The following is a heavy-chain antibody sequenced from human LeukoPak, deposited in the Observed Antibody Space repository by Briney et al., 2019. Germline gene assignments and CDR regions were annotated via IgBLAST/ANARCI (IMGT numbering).Heavy chain of an antibody. CDR2: INPDGTTT. Sequence: AGGSLRLSCAASGFTFSTYWMHWVRQAPGKGLMWVSRINPDGTTTSYADSVKGRFTISRDNAKDTVYLQMNSLRAEDTAVYYCARVSIGWYSFDYWGQGTLVTVSS. CDR3: ARVSIGWYSFDY. CDR1: GFTFSTYW. J-gene: IGHJ4*02. D-gene: IGHD6-19*01. V-gene: IGHV3-74*01.